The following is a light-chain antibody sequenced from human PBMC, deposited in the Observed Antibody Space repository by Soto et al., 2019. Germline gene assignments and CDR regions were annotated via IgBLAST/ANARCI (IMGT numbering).Light chain of an antibody. CDR1: QSISSW. CDR2: KAS. J-gene: IGKJ1*01. V-gene: IGKV1-5*03. Sequence: DNQLTNAVPTLSAYLGETGKIIFLATQSISSWLAWYQQKPGEAPQLLIYKASNLESGVPSRFSGSGSGTDFTLTISSLQPDDFATYCCQQDNSYSAGFGQGTKVEIK. CDR3: QQDNSYSAG.